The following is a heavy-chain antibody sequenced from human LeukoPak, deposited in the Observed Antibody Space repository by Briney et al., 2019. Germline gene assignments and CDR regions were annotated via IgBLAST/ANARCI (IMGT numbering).Heavy chain of an antibody. J-gene: IGHJ4*02. CDR1: GGSISGGGYY. CDR3: ARDQFPGYYFDY. V-gene: IGHV4-31*03. Sequence: SETLSLTCTVSGGSISGGGYYWSWIRQHPGKGLEWIGYIYYSGSTYYNPSLKSRVTISLDTSKNQFSLKLSSVTAAVTAVYYCARDQFPGYYFDYWGQGTLVTVSS. CDR2: IYYSGST.